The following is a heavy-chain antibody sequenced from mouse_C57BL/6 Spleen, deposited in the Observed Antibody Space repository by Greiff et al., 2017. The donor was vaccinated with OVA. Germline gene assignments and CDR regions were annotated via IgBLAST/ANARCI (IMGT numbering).Heavy chain of an antibody. Sequence: EVQLQQSGPVLVKPGASVKMSCKASGYTFTDYYMNWVKQSHGKSLEWIGVINPYNGGTSYNQKFKGKATLTVDKSPSTAYMELNSLTSEDSAVYYCARSAGHFDYWGQGTTLTVSS. V-gene: IGHV1-19*01. CDR2: INPYNGGT. CDR1: GYTFTDYY. J-gene: IGHJ2*01. D-gene: IGHD1-2*01. CDR3: ARSAGHFDY.